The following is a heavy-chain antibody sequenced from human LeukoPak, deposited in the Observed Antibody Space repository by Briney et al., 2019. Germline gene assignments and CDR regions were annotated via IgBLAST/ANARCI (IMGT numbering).Heavy chain of an antibody. Sequence: GASVKVSCKASGYTFTGYYMHWVRQAPGQGLEWMGWINPNSGSTNSAQKFQGRVTLTRDTSISTAYMEVSSLRSDDTAVYYCARVDIAAAGTPPFDYWGQGTLVTVSS. V-gene: IGHV1-2*02. J-gene: IGHJ4*02. CDR1: GYTFTGYY. D-gene: IGHD6-13*01. CDR2: INPNSGST. CDR3: ARVDIAAAGTPPFDY.